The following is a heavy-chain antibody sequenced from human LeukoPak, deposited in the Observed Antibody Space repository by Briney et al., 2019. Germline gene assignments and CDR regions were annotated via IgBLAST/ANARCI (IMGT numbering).Heavy chain of an antibody. CDR3: ARAVYGSGSYYNDY. CDR2: ISSSSSTI. V-gene: IGHV3-48*04. Sequence: GGSLRLSCAASGFTFSSYSMNWVRQAPGKGLEWVSYISSSSSTIYYADSVKGRFTISRDNAKNSLYLQMNSLRAEDTAVYYCARAVYGSGSYYNDYWGQGTLVTVSS. CDR1: GFTFSSYS. D-gene: IGHD3-10*01. J-gene: IGHJ4*02.